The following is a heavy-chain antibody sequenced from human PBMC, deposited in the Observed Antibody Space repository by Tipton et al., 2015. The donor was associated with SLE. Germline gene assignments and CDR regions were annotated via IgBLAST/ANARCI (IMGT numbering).Heavy chain of an antibody. CDR3: ARIRVSNFYYYYYMDV. V-gene: IGHV4-61*01. J-gene: IGHJ6*03. Sequence: TLSLTCTVSGASVNSASYWWTWIRQAPGKGLEWIGFASNTGNPNYNPSLWGRVTISIDTSKNQFSLKLSSVTAADTAVYYCARIRVSNFYYYYYMDVWGKGTTVTVSS. CDR2: ASNTGNP. CDR1: GASVNSASYW. D-gene: IGHD4-11*01.